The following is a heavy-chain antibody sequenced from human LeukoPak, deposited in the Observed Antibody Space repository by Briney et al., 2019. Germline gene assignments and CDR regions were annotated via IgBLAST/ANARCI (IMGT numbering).Heavy chain of an antibody. V-gene: IGHV4-4*07. J-gene: IGHJ5*02. CDR3: ARDYGDSRNYNWFDP. CDR1: GGSINNYY. Sequence: SESLSLTCTVSGGSINNYYWSWIRQPAGKGLEWIGRIYTSGSTNYNPTLKSRVTILVDTSKNQFSLELTSVTAADTAVYYCARDYGDSRNYNWFDPWGQGTLVTVSS. D-gene: IGHD4-17*01. CDR2: IYTSGST.